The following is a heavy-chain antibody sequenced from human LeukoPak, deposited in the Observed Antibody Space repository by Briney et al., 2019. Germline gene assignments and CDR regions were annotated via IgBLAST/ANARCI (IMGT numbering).Heavy chain of an antibody. CDR1: GFTFSSYA. CDR2: ISYDGSNK. J-gene: IGHJ4*02. CDR3: ARVHSSYDSSGYYRY. V-gene: IGHV3-30*04. Sequence: GGSLRLSCGASGFTFSSYAMHWVRQAPGKGLEWVAVISYDGSNKYYADSVKGRFTISRDNSKNTLYLQMNSLRAEDTAVYYCARVHSSYDSSGYYRYWGQGTLVTVSS. D-gene: IGHD3-22*01.